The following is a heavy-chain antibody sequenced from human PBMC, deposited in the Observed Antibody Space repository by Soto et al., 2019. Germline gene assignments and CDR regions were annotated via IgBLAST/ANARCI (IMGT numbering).Heavy chain of an antibody. CDR2: IIPILGIA. V-gene: IGHV1-69*10. Sequence: SVKVSCKASGGTFSSYTISWVRQAPGQGLEWMGGIIPILGIANYAQKFQGRVTITADKSTSTAYMELSSLRSEDTAVYYCARALTTSFGWFDPWGQGTLVTVSS. J-gene: IGHJ5*02. CDR1: GGTFSSYT. D-gene: IGHD4-17*01. CDR3: ARALTTSFGWFDP.